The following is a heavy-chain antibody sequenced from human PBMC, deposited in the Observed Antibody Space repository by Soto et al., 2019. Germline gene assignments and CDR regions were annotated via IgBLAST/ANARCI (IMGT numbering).Heavy chain of an antibody. J-gene: IGHJ4*02. D-gene: IGHD2-21*01. V-gene: IGHV3-21*01. Sequence: EVQLVESGGGLVKPGGSLRLSCAASGFTFTRYSMNWVRQAPGKGLEWVSYISPRSNYREYADSVKGRHIISRDNAKKSLFLQMNSLRAEDTAVYYCVRGGGGGQFDSWGQGTLVTVSS. CDR2: ISPRSNYR. CDR3: VRGGGGGQFDS. CDR1: GFTFTRYS.